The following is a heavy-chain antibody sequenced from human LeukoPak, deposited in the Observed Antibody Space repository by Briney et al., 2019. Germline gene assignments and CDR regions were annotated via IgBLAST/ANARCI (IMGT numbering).Heavy chain of an antibody. CDR1: GFTFSSYA. Sequence: GSLRLSCAASGFTFSSYAMSWVRQPPGKGLEWIGEINHSGSTNYNPSLKSRVTISVDTSKNQFSLKLSSVTAADTAVYYCARSGSSSKWEYYYYYGMDVWGQGTTVTVSS. J-gene: IGHJ6*02. CDR3: ARSGSSSKWEYYYYYGMDV. V-gene: IGHV4-34*01. CDR2: INHSGST. D-gene: IGHD6-6*01.